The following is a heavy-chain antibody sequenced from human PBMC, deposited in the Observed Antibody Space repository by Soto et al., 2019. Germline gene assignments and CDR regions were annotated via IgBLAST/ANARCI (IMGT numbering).Heavy chain of an antibody. Sequence: DVQLLESGGGLVQPEGSLRLSCAASGFTFSSYAMGWVRQGPGKGLEWVAVVSIGGSTHYADSVRGRFTISRDNSKNTLSLQMNSPTAEDTAVFFCAKPPGGGGHFDYWGQGALVTVSS. CDR2: VSIGGST. CDR3: AKPPGGGGHFDY. V-gene: IGHV3-23*01. D-gene: IGHD2-8*02. CDR1: GFTFSSYA. J-gene: IGHJ4*02.